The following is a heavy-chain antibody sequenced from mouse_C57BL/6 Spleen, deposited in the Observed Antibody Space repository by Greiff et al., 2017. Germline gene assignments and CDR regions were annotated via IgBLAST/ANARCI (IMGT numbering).Heavy chain of an antibody. V-gene: IGHV1-4*01. CDR2: INPSSGYT. D-gene: IGHD2-3*01. Sequence: QVQLKQSGAELARPGASVTMSCKASGYTFTSYTMHWVKQRPGQGLEWIGYINPSSGYTTYNHKFKGKATLTADKSSSTAYMQLSSLTSEDSAVYYCARDGYYVWFAYWGEEALVSVSA. CDR1: GYTFTSYT. CDR3: ARDGYYVWFAY. J-gene: IGHJ3*01.